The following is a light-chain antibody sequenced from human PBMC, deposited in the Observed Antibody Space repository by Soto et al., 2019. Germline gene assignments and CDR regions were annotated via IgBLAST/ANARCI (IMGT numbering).Light chain of an antibody. Sequence: QSVLTQPASVSGSPGQSITISCTGTSSDVGSYNLVSWYQQHPGKAPKLMIYEGSKRPSGVSNRFSGSKSDNTASLTISGLQAEDEADYYCCSYAGSRTSWVFGGGTKLTVL. J-gene: IGLJ3*02. CDR1: SSDVGSYNL. CDR2: EGS. CDR3: CSYAGSRTSWV. V-gene: IGLV2-23*01.